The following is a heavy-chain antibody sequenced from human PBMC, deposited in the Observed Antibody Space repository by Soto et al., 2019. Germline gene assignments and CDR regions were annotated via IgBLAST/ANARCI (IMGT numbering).Heavy chain of an antibody. D-gene: IGHD5-12*01. CDR3: AKDRVGYDSLDYYGMDV. V-gene: IGHV3-30*18. J-gene: IGHJ6*02. CDR1: GFTFSSYG. Sequence: GGSLRLSCAASGFTFSSYGMHWVRQAPGKGLEWVAVISYDGSNKYYADSVKGRFTISRDNSKNTLYLQMNSLRAEDTAVYYCAKDRVGYDSLDYYGMDVWGQGTTVTVSS. CDR2: ISYDGSNK.